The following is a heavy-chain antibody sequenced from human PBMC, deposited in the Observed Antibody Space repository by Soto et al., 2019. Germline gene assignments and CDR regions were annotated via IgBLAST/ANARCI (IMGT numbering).Heavy chain of an antibody. J-gene: IGHJ5*02. Sequence: QVQLVQSGAEVKKPGSLVKVSCKASGGTFSSYAISWVRQAPGQGLEWMGGIIPIFGTANYAQKFQGRVTITADKSTSTAYMELSSLRSEDTAVYYCASEPEYCSGGSCYSGRWFDPWGQGTLVTVSS. CDR2: IIPIFGTA. CDR1: GGTFSSYA. V-gene: IGHV1-69*06. CDR3: ASEPEYCSGGSCYSGRWFDP. D-gene: IGHD2-15*01.